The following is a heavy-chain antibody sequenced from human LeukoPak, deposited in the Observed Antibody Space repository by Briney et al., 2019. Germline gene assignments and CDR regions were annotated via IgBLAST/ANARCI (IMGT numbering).Heavy chain of an antibody. CDR2: ISRSSSYK. CDR1: GFTFSSYS. Sequence: GGSLRLSCAASGFTFSSYSMNWVRQAPGKGLEWVSSISRSSSYKYYADSVKGRFTISRDDAKNSLYLQMNSLRAEDTAVYYRARDYSSGYHDYWGRGTLVTVSS. D-gene: IGHD3-22*01. V-gene: IGHV3-21*01. CDR3: ARDYSSGYHDY. J-gene: IGHJ4*02.